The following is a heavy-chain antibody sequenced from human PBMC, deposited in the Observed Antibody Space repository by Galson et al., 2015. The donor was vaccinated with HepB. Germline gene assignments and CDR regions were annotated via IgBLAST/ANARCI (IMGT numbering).Heavy chain of an antibody. Sequence: LSLTCAVDGGSYSGYYWSWIRQPPGKGLEWIGEINHSGSTNYNPSLKSRVTISVDTSKNQFSLKLSSVTAADTAVYYCARGLGYCSGGSCADYWGQGTLVTVSS. CDR2: INHSGST. CDR1: GGSYSGYY. D-gene: IGHD2-15*01. J-gene: IGHJ4*02. CDR3: ARGLGYCSGGSCADY. V-gene: IGHV4-34*01.